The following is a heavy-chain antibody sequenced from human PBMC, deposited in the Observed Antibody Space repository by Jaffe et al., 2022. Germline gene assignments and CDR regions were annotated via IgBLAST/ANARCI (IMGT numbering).Heavy chain of an antibody. D-gene: IGHD6-13*01. CDR3: ARDLRPGIAAAGTTGWFDP. CDR1: GYSISSGYY. CDR2: IYHSGST. V-gene: IGHV4-38-2*02. Sequence: QVQLQESGPGLVKPSETLSLTCAVSGYSISSGYYWGWIRQPPGKGLEWIGSIYHSGSTYYNPSLKSRVTISVDTSKNQFSLKLSSVTAADTAVYYCARDLRPGIAAAGTTGWFDPWGQGTLVTVSS. J-gene: IGHJ5*02.